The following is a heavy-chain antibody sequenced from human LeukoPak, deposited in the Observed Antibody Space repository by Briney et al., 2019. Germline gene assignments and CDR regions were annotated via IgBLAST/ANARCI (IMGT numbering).Heavy chain of an antibody. CDR2: ISTGGDTI. J-gene: IGHJ5*02. Sequence: GGSLRLSCAVSGFTFSDYSMNWVRQPPGKGLEWISYISTGGDTIYYADSVKGRFTISSDNAKKSLYLQMNSLRAEDTAVYYCARGPPLFDPWGQGTLVTVSS. CDR3: ARGPPLFDP. CDR1: GFTFSDYS. V-gene: IGHV3-48*01.